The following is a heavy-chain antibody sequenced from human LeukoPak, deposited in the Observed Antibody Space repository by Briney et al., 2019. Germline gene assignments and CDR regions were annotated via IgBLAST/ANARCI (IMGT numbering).Heavy chain of an antibody. CDR2: ISSSSSYI. J-gene: IGHJ1*01. Sequence: GGSLRLSCAASGFIFSSYSMNWVRQAPGKGLEWVSSISSSSSYIYYADSEKGRFSISRDNAKNSLYLQMNSLRAEDTAVYYCARATGVIFQHWGQGTLVTVSS. CDR1: GFIFSSYS. V-gene: IGHV3-21*01. CDR3: ARATGVIFQH. D-gene: IGHD2-21*01.